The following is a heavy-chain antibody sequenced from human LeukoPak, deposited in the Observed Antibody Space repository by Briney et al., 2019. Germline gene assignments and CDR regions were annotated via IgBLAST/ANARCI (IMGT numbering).Heavy chain of an antibody. D-gene: IGHD5-18*01. V-gene: IGHV3-74*01. J-gene: IGHJ4*02. CDR1: GFTSSNYW. CDR3: ARVRWDTVMGFDY. CDR2: INSDGSST. Sequence: PGGSLRLSCAASGFTSSNYWMYWVRQAPGKGLVWVSHINSDGSSTTYADSVKGRFTISRDNAKNTLYLQMNSLRAEDTAVYYCARVRWDTVMGFDYWGQGTLVTVSS.